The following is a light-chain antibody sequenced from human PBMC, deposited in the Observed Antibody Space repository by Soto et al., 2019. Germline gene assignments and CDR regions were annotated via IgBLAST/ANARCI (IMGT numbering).Light chain of an antibody. CDR1: QSISSY. CDR3: QQSYSTLGT. J-gene: IGKJ1*01. Sequence: DIQMTQSPSSLSASVGDRVTITCRASQSISSYLNWYQQKPGKAPKLLIYAASSLQSGVPSRFSGSGSGTDFTLTISSLQPEDFGTYYCQQSYSTLGTFGQGTKVDIK. CDR2: AAS. V-gene: IGKV1-39*01.